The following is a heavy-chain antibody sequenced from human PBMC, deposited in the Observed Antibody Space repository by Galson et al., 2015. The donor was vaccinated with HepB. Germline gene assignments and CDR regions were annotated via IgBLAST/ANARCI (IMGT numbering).Heavy chain of an antibody. CDR2: IYSGGST. CDR1: GFTVSSNY. V-gene: IGHV3-53*01. J-gene: IGHJ6*02. CDR3: ARDRVAVAGTEYYYYYGMDV. Sequence: SLRLSCAASGFTVSSNYMSWVRQAPGKGLEWVSVIYSGGSTYYADSVKGRFTISRDNSKNTLYLQMNSLRAEDTAVYYCARDRVAVAGTEYYYYYGMDVWGQGTTVTVSS. D-gene: IGHD6-19*01.